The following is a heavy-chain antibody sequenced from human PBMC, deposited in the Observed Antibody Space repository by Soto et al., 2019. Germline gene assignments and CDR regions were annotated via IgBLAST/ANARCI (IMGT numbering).Heavy chain of an antibody. J-gene: IGHJ6*04. V-gene: IGHV4-59*01. D-gene: IGHD1-1*01. CDR3: ARGRYNLYHPYYCGRDV. CDR2: IHYSGST. CDR1: GGSISSYY. Sequence: SETLSLTCTVSGGSISSYYWSWIRQSPGKGLEWIGYIHYSGSTKSNPSLKSRVTISVDTSRNQVSLKLSSVTAADSAVYFCARGRYNLYHPYYCGRDVGGKGT.